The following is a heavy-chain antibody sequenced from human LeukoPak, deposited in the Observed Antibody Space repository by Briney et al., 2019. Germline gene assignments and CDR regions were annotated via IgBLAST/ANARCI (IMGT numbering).Heavy chain of an antibody. V-gene: IGHV4-34*01. CDR2: INHSGNT. CDR3: ARTGELVGYFDL. D-gene: IGHD1-26*01. CDR1: GGSFSTYY. J-gene: IGHJ2*01. Sequence: SETLSLTCAVYGGSFSTYYWSWIRQPPGKGLEWIGEINHSGNTNYNPSLKSRVTISVDTSKSQFSLKLNSMTAADTAVYYCARTGELVGYFDLWGRGTLVTVSS.